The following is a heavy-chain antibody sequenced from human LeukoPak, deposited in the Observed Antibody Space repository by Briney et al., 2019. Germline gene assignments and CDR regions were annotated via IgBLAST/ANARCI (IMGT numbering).Heavy chain of an antibody. CDR1: GYTFSDYY. Sequence: SVRLSCAASGYTFSDYYMSWIRHAPGKGLEWVAVISYDGSNKYYADSVKGRFTISRDNSKNTLYLQMNSLRAEDTAVYYCAILSRGFGVDYWGQGTLVTVSS. J-gene: IGHJ4*02. CDR3: AILSRGFGVDY. CDR2: ISYDGSNK. V-gene: IGHV3-30-3*01. D-gene: IGHD3-10*01.